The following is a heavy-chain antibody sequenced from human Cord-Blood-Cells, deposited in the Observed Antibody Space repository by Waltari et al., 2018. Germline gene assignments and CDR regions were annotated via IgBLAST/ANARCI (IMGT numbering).Heavy chain of an antibody. V-gene: IGHV3-21*01. J-gene: IGHJ4*02. D-gene: IGHD3-16*02. CDR1: GFTFSNYS. CDR2: ISSSSSYI. CDR3: ARAPGSTFGGVINY. Sequence: EVQLVESGGGLVKPGGSLRLPCAATGFTFSNYSMNWVRQSPGKGLEWVSSISSSSSYIYYADSVKGRFTISRDNAKNSLYLQMNSLRAEDTAVYYCARAPGSTFGGVINYWGQGTLVTVSS.